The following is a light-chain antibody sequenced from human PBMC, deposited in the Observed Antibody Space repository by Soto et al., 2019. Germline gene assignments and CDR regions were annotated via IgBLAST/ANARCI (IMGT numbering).Light chain of an antibody. V-gene: IGKV3-11*01. Sequence: EIVLTQSPATLSFSPGERATLSCRASQSVDKYLVWYQQKPGQAPRLLIYDASSRATGIPARFSGSGSGTDFSLTITSLEPEDFAVYYCQQYATSRITFGQGTRLEIK. CDR3: QQYATSRIT. CDR1: QSVDKY. J-gene: IGKJ5*01. CDR2: DAS.